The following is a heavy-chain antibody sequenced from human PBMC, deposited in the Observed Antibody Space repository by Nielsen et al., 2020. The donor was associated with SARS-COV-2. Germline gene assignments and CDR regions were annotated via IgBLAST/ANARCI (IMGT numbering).Heavy chain of an antibody. Sequence: ASVKVSCKASGYTFTSYYVHWVRQAPGQGLEWMGWINPNSGGTNYAQKFQGWVTMTRDTSISTAYMELSRLRSDDTAVYYCARDLTVTTSNDYYYGMDVWGQGTTVTVSS. CDR2: INPNSGGT. D-gene: IGHD4-17*01. J-gene: IGHJ6*02. CDR1: GYTFTSYY. CDR3: ARDLTVTTSNDYYYGMDV. V-gene: IGHV1-2*04.